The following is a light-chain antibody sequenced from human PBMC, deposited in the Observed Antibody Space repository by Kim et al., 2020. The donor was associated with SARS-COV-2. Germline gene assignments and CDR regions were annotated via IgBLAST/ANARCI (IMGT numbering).Light chain of an antibody. V-gene: IGLV3-1*01. CDR1: KLGDKY. J-gene: IGLJ2*01. CDR2: QDT. CDR3: QAWDSSTGV. Sequence: SYELTQPPSVSVSPGQTASITCSGDKLGDKYASWYHQKPGQSPVLVIYQDTKRPSGIPERFSGSNSGNTATLTISGTQAMDEADYYCQAWDSSTGVFGGGTQLTVL.